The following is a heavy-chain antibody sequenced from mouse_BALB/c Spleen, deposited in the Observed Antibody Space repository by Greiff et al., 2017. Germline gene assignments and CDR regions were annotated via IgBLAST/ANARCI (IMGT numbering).Heavy chain of an antibody. CDR2: ISSGSSTI. Sequence: EVKLVESGGGLVQPGGSRKLSCAASGFTFSSFGMHWVRQAPEKGLEWVAYISSGSSTIYYADTVKGRFTISRDNPKNTLFLQMTSLRSEDTAMYYCARSGLTFAYWGQGTLVTVSA. CDR3: ARSGLTFAY. CDR1: GFTFSSFG. J-gene: IGHJ3*01. D-gene: IGHD4-1*01. V-gene: IGHV5-17*02.